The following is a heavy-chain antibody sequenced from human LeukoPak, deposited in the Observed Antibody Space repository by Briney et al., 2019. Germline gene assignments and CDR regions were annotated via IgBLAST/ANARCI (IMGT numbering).Heavy chain of an antibody. J-gene: IGHJ4*02. CDR2: IYYSGST. CDR1: GGSVSSGSYY. V-gene: IGHV4-61*01. D-gene: IGHD2-2*02. Sequence: SETLSLTCTVSGGSVSSGSYYWSWIRQPPGKGLEWIGYIYYSGSTNYNPSLKSRVTISVDTSKNQFSLKLSSVTAADTAVYYCARDSKDCNSTSCYRLFDYWGQGTLVTVSS. CDR3: ARDSKDCNSTSCYRLFDY.